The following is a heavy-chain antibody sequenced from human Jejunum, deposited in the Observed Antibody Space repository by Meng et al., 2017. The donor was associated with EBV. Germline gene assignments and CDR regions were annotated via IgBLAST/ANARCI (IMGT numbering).Heavy chain of an antibody. CDR2: IFYDGSST. CDR1: GFSFSSYT. J-gene: IGHJ3*01. CDR3: VRGPDV. Sequence: QVQVVESWGGVVQPGTSLGLSCAASGFSFSSYTMYWVRQAPGKGPEWVALIFYDGSSTSYGDSVKGRFTISRDNSKNTVSLQMNGLRAEDTAMYYCVRGPDVWGQGTMVTVSS. V-gene: IGHV3-30-3*01.